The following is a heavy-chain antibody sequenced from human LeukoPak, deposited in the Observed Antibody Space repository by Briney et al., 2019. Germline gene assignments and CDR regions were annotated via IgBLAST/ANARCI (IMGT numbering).Heavy chain of an antibody. CDR2: LYTGGNI. J-gene: IGHJ4*02. CDR3: AGGQMFTSGGFDN. Sequence: PGGSLRLSCAASGFSVSDKYMSWGRQAPGKGLEWVSVLYTGGNIYYADFVKGRFTISRDNSNNMVFLQMNSLTAEDTALYYCAGGQMFTSGGFDNWGQGALVTVSS. CDR1: GFSVSDKY. D-gene: IGHD6-19*01. V-gene: IGHV3-53*01.